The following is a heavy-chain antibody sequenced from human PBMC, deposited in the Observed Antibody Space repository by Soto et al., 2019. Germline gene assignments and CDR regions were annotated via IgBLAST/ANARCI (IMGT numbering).Heavy chain of an antibody. D-gene: IGHD3-3*01. Sequence: ASVKVSCKASGYTFTSYYMHWVRQAPGQGLEWMRIINPSGGSTSYAQKFQGRVTMTRDTSTSTVYMELSSLRSEDTAVYYCARDPYDFWSGYLYYYYMDVWGKGTTVTVSS. J-gene: IGHJ6*03. CDR1: GYTFTSYY. CDR2: INPSGGST. V-gene: IGHV1-46*03. CDR3: ARDPYDFWSGYLYYYYMDV.